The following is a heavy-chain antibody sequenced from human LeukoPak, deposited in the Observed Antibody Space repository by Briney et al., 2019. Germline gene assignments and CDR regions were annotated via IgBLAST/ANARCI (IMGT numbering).Heavy chain of an antibody. D-gene: IGHD4-17*01. V-gene: IGHV3-23*01. CDR3: VKRYGDYVGAYTD. Sequence: PGGSLRLSCAASGFTFRSCSMIWVRQAPGKGLQWVSAIGGSGARTDYADSVEGRFTISRDNSKNTLYLQMSSLRAEDMAVYYCVKRYGDYVGAYTDWGQGTLVTVSS. CDR2: IGGSGART. J-gene: IGHJ4*02. CDR1: GFTFRSCS.